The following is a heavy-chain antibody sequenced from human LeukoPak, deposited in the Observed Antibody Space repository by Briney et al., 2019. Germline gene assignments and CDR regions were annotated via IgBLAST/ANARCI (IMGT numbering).Heavy chain of an antibody. CDR1: GFTFSSYA. CDR2: ISGSSYL. CDR3: ATYTAMVKWGAFDI. Sequence: GGSLRLSCAASGFTFSSYALSWVRQTPGKGLGWVSSISGSSYLYYADSVRGRFTISRDNAENSAYLQMNSLRAEDTAVYYCATYTAMVKWGAFDIWGQGTMVTVSS. J-gene: IGHJ3*02. D-gene: IGHD5-18*01. V-gene: IGHV3-21*01.